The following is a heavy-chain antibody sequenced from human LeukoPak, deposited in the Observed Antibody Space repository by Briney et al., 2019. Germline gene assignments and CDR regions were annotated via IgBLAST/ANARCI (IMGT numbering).Heavy chain of an antibody. CDR1: GYTFSSYD. D-gene: IGHD6-19*01. J-gene: IGHJ1*01. Sequence: ASVKVSCKASGYTFSSYDINWVRQATGQGLEWMGWMNPNSGNTGYAQKFQGRLNMTRNTSISTAYMELSSLRSEDTAVYYCARRVGSGWTVQHWGQDTLVTVSS. CDR2: MNPNSGNT. CDR3: ARRVGSGWTVQH. V-gene: IGHV1-8*01.